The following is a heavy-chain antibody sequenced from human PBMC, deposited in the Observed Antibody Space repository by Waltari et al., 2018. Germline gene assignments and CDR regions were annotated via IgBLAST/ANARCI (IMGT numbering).Heavy chain of an antibody. V-gene: IGHV4-59*01. CDR2: SL. CDR3: ARDSRIDEGGYFWSGYLTPYYYYGMDV. D-gene: IGHD3-3*01. Sequence: SLFYNPSLKSRVTISVDTSKNQFSLKLSSVTAADTAVYYCARDSRIDEGGYFWSGYLTPYYYYGMDVWGQGTTVTVSS. J-gene: IGHJ6*02.